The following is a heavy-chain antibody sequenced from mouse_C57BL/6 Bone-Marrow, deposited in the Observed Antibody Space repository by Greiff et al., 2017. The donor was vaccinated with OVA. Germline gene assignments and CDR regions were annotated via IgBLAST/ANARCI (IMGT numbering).Heavy chain of an antibody. Sequence: EVQGVESGGGLVKPGGSLKLSCAASGFTFSSYAMSWVRQTPEKRLEWVATISDGGSYTYYPDNVKGRFTITRDNAKNNLYLQMSHLKSEDTAMYYGARDHYGIFAYWGQGTLVTVSA. CDR2: ISDGGSYT. CDR3: ARDHYGIFAY. J-gene: IGHJ3*01. CDR1: GFTFSSYA. V-gene: IGHV5-4*01. D-gene: IGHD2-1*01.